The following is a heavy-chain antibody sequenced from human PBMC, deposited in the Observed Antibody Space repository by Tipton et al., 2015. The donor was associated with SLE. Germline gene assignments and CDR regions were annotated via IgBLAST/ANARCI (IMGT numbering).Heavy chain of an antibody. CDR1: GGSLNSVGYY. Sequence: TLSLTCTVSGGSLNSVGYYWSWIRQPAGKGLDWIGRIYTSGSTNYNPSLKSRLTLSLDTSKNQFPLRVRSVTAADTAVYYCARGGGSYYDYWGQGTLVTVSS. D-gene: IGHD1-26*01. V-gene: IGHV4-61*02. CDR3: ARGGGSYYDY. CDR2: IYTSGST. J-gene: IGHJ4*02.